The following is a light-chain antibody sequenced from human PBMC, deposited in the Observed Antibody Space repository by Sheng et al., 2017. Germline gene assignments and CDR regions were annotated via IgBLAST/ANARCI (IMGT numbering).Light chain of an antibody. CDR1: QSISSY. CDR3: QQSNITPYT. V-gene: IGKV1-39*01. Sequence: DIQMTQSPSSLSASVGDRVSITCRASQSISSYLNWYQQKPGKAPKLVIYTASSLQSGVPSRFSGSGSGTDFTLTISSLQPEDFATYYCQQSNITPYTFGQGTKLEMK. J-gene: IGKJ2*01. CDR2: TAS.